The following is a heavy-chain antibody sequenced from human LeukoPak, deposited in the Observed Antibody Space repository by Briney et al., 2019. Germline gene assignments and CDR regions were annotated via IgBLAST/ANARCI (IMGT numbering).Heavy chain of an antibody. CDR2: INQDGSER. J-gene: IGHJ4*02. D-gene: IGHD3-10*01. Sequence: GGSLRLSCAASGFTFTTYWLGWVRQPPGKGLEWVANINQDGSERYYVDSVKGRFTISRDNAKNSLYLQMNSLRAEDTAVYYCARGLDNYGSGSSDWGQGTLVTVSS. CDR1: GFTFTTYW. V-gene: IGHV3-7*01. CDR3: ARGLDNYGSGSSD.